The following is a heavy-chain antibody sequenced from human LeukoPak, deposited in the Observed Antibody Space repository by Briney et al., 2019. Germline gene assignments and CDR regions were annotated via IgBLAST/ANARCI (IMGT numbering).Heavy chain of an antibody. CDR1: GFTFSDYA. Sequence: GGSLRLSCAASGFTFSDYAMNWVRQAPGKGLEWVSTISGSGGSTYYADSVKGRFTISRDNSKNTLYLQMSSLRAEDTAVYSCAKDGGGTIFGMVIILHYMDVWGKGTTVTVSS. CDR2: ISGSGGST. CDR3: AKDGGGTIFGMVIILHYMDV. V-gene: IGHV3-23*01. J-gene: IGHJ6*03. D-gene: IGHD3-3*01.